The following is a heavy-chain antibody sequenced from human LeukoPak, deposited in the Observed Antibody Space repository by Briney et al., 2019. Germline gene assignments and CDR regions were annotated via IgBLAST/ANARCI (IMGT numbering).Heavy chain of an antibody. V-gene: IGHV4-61*02. CDR3: ARGNNPISSLDY. J-gene: IGHJ4*02. CDR1: GGSISSGSYY. D-gene: IGHD1/OR15-1a*01. Sequence: PSETLSLTCTVSGGSISSGSYYWSWIRQPAGKGLEWIGRIYTSGNTNYNPSLKSRITISVDTSKNQFFLKLRSVTAADTAVYYCARGNNPISSLDYWGQGTLVTVSS. CDR2: IYTSGNT.